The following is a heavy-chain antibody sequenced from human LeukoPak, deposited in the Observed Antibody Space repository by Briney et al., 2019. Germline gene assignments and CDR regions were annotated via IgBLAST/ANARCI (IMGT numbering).Heavy chain of an antibody. Sequence: SGPTLVKPTQTLTLTCTFSGFSLSTSGMCVSWIRQPPGKALEWLARIDWDDDKYYSTSLKTRLTISKDTSKNQVVLTMTNMDPVDTATYYCARISPASTSYASDYYYYMDVWSKGTTVTVSS. V-gene: IGHV2-70*11. J-gene: IGHJ6*03. D-gene: IGHD2-2*01. CDR2: IDWDDDK. CDR1: GFSLSTSGMC. CDR3: ARISPASTSYASDYYYYMDV.